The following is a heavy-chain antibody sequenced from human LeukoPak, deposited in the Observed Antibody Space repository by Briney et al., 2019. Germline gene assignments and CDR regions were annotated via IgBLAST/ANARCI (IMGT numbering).Heavy chain of an antibody. CDR1: GVTFSSYA. V-gene: IGHV4-59*01. D-gene: IGHD1-1*01. CDR2: IYYSGST. J-gene: IGHJ4*02. Sequence: GSLRLSCAASGVTFSSYAMSWIRQPPGKGLEWIGYIYYSGSTNYNPSLKSRVTISVDTSKNQFSLKLSSVTAADTAVYYCARVRPGTYYFDYWGQGTLVTVSS. CDR3: ARVRPGTYYFDY.